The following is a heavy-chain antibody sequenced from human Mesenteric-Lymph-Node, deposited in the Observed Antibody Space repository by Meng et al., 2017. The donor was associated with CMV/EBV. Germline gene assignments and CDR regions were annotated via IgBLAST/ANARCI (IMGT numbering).Heavy chain of an antibody. J-gene: IGHJ4*02. D-gene: IGHD1-14*01. Sequence: SCAVAGCNFDDYTMHWVRQAPGKGLEWVSLINWDGRSTHYAHSVKGRFTISRDNSKNSLYLQMNSLRTEDTALYYCTKEQGGATGFDYWGQGTLVTVSS. V-gene: IGHV3-43*01. CDR3: TKEQGGATGFDY. CDR1: GCNFDDYT. CDR2: INWDGRST.